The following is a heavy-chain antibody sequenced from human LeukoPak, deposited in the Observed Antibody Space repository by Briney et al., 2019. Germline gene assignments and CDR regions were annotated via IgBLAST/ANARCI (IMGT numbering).Heavy chain of an antibody. CDR3: ARINSIYDVFDI. D-gene: IGHD2/OR15-2a*01. J-gene: IGHJ3*02. CDR2: IYYSGTS. V-gene: IGHV4-61*01. CDR1: GGSVSSGSYY. Sequence: SETLSLTCTVSGGSVSSGSYYWSWIRQPPGKGLEWIGYIYYSGTSKYKASLTSRVTIPVDTSKNQFSLKLNSVTAADTAVYYCARINSIYDVFDIWGQGTMVTVSS.